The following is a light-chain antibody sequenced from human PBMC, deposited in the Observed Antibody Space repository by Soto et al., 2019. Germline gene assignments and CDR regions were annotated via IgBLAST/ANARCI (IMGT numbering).Light chain of an antibody. CDR2: GNN. J-gene: IGLJ2*01. CDR1: SSNIGGGYD. V-gene: IGLV1-40*01. CDR3: LSYDSSLSGLV. Sequence: QSVLTQHPSVSGAPGQRVTISCTGSSSNIGGGYDVYWYQQLPGTAPKHLIYGNNNRPSGVPDRFSGSKSGTSTSLAITGLQAEDDADYYCLSYDSSLSGLVFGGGTKLTVL.